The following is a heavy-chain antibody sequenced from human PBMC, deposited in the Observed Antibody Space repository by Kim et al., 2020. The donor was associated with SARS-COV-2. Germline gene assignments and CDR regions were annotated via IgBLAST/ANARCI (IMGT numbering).Heavy chain of an antibody. D-gene: IGHD3-10*01. CDR2: IDAGNGNT. V-gene: IGHV1-3*01. CDR3: ARARGVRGVTMNWIDP. Sequence: ASVKVSCTASGYTFTSYPIHWVRQAPGQGLEWMAWIDAGNGNTKYSQRFQGRVTITRDTSATTAYMELSSLRSEDTAVYYCARARGVRGVTMNWIDPWGQ. CDR1: GYTFTSYP. J-gene: IGHJ5*02.